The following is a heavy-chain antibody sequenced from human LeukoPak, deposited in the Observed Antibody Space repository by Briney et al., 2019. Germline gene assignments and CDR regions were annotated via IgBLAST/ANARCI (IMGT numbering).Heavy chain of an antibody. D-gene: IGHD2/OR15-2a*01. Sequence: GGSLRLSCAAPGFTFSSYWMHWVRQAPGKGLVWVSRINTDGDSTTYADSVKGRFTISRDNAKNTLYLQMNSLRAEDTAVCYCARALLAPYYFDYWGQGALVTVSS. CDR2: INTDGDST. V-gene: IGHV3-74*01. CDR3: ARALLAPYYFDY. CDR1: GFTFSSYW. J-gene: IGHJ4*02.